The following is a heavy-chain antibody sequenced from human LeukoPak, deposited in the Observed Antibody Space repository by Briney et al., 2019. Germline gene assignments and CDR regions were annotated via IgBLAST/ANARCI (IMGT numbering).Heavy chain of an antibody. V-gene: IGHV4-38-2*01. CDR3: ALSPLGAAGTWSGLFDY. J-gene: IGHJ4*02. D-gene: IGHD6-13*01. CDR2: ISPSGST. CDR1: GYSISSGYY. Sequence: SETLSLTCAVSGYSISSGYYWGWIWQPPGKGLEWIGSISPSGSTFYNPSLKSRVTISVDTSKNQFSLKLRSVTAADTAVYYCALSPLGAAGTWSGLFDYWGQGTLVTVSS.